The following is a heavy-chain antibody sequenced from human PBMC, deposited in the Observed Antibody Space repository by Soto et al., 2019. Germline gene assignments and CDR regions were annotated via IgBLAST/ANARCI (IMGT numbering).Heavy chain of an antibody. J-gene: IGHJ6*03. V-gene: IGHV4-34*01. D-gene: IGHD6-13*01. CDR1: GGSFSGYY. CDR2: INHSGST. Sequence: SETLSLTCAVYGGSFSGYYWSWIRQPPGKGLEWIGEINHSGSTNYNPSLKSRVTISVDTSKNQFSLKLSSVTAADTAVYYCARGSPWYSSSWYPYYYYYMDVWGKGTTVTVSS. CDR3: ARGSPWYSSSWYPYYYYYMDV.